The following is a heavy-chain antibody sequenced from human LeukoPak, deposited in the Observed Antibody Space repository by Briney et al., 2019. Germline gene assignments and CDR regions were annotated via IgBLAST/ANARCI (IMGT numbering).Heavy chain of an antibody. D-gene: IGHD3-22*01. J-gene: IGHJ4*02. CDR3: ARDPRYYYDSSGQDY. V-gene: IGHV3-23*01. Sequence: GGSLRLSCAASGFSFSTYAMSWVRQAPGKGLEWVSAIGSTGISTYYADSVKGRFTISRDNSKNTLYLQMNSLRAEDTAVYYCARDPRYYYDSSGQDYWGQGTLVTVSS. CDR1: GFSFSTYA. CDR2: IGSTGIST.